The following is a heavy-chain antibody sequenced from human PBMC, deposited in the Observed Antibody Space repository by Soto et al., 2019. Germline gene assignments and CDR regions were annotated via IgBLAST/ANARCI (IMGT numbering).Heavy chain of an antibody. D-gene: IGHD3-22*01. J-gene: IGHJ3*02. CDR2: IYYSGST. V-gene: IGHV4-30-4*01. CDR1: GGSISSGDYY. CDR3: ARWPENYDSSGYYRDAFDI. Sequence: SETLSLTCTVSGGSISSGDYYWSWIRQPPGKGLEWIGYIYYSGSTYYNPSLKSRVTISVDTSKNQFSLKLSSVTAADTAVYYCARWPENYDSSGYYRDAFDIWGQGTMVTVSS.